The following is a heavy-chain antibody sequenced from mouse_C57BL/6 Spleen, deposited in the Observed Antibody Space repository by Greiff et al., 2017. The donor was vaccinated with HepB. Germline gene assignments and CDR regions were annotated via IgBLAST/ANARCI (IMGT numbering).Heavy chain of an antibody. Sequence: QVQLQQSGAELVMPGASVKLSCKASGYTFTSYWMHWVKQRPGQGLEWIGEIDPSDSYTNYNQKFKGKSTLTVDKSSSTAYMQLSSLTSEDSAVYYCARWDEGFAYWGQGTLVTVSA. V-gene: IGHV1-69*01. CDR1: GYTFTSYW. D-gene: IGHD4-1*01. J-gene: IGHJ3*01. CDR2: IDPSDSYT. CDR3: ARWDEGFAY.